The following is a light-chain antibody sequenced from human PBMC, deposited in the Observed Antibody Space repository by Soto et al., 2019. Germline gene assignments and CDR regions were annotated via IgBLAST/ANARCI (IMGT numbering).Light chain of an antibody. J-gene: IGLJ1*01. CDR2: GNS. Sequence: QSVLTQPPSVSGAPGQRVTISCTGSSSNIGAGYDVHWYQQLPGTAPKLLIYGNSNRPSGVPDRFSGPKSGTSASLAITGLQAEDEADYYCQSYDSSLSLYVFGTGTKVTVL. CDR3: QSYDSSLSLYV. V-gene: IGLV1-40*01. CDR1: SSNIGAGYD.